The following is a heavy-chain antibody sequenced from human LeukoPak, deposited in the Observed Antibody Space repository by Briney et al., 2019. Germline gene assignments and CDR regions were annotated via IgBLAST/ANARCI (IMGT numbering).Heavy chain of an antibody. CDR2: IYTSGST. D-gene: IGHD5-24*01. CDR3: ARSWRDGYNYYFDY. Sequence: PSETLSLTCTVSGGSISSYYWSWIRQPAGKGLEWIGRIYTSGSTNYNPSLKSRVTMSVDTSKNQFSLKLGSVTAADTAVYYCARSWRDGYNYYFDYWGQGTLVTVSS. V-gene: IGHV4-4*07. J-gene: IGHJ4*02. CDR1: GGSISSYY.